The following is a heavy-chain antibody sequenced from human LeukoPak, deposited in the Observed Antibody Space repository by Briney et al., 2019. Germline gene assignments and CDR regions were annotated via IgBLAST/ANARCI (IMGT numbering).Heavy chain of an antibody. CDR1: GGSISSGDYY. D-gene: IGHD3-3*01. CDR2: IYYSGST. CDR3: ASTIFEDYYYMDV. J-gene: IGHJ6*03. V-gene: IGHV4-30-4*08. Sequence: SETLSLTCTVSGGSISSGDYYWSWIRQPPGKGLEWIGYIYYSGSTYYNPSLKSRVTISVDTSKNQFSLKLSSVTAADTAVYYCASTIFEDYYYMDVWGKGTTVTVSS.